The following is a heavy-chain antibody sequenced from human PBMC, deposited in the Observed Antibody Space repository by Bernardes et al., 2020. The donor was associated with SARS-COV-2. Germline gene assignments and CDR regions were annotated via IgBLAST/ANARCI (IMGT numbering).Heavy chain of an antibody. D-gene: IGHD6-19*01. CDR3: ARAGNGWYVGTNWFDP. CDR2: FDYTDTT. J-gene: IGHJ5*02. Sequence: SETLSLTCTVSGASIHNYYLTWIRQPPGKGLEWIGHFDYTDTTTYNPSLYNPSLKSRVTISVDMSKNQFSLMLNSVTAADTAAYNCARAGNGWYVGTNWFDPWGQGILVTVSS. V-gene: IGHV4-59*01. CDR1: GASIHNYY.